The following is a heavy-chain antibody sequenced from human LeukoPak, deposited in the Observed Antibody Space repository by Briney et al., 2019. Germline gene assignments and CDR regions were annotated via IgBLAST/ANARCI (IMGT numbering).Heavy chain of an antibody. D-gene: IGHD3-16*01. Sequence: GGSLRLSCAASGFTFSSFAMNWVRQAPGKGLEWLSYISVGSGTIYYADSVKGRFTISRDNAKNSLYLQMNSLIAEDTAVYYCARGRLSKSSNCFDPWGQGTLVTVSS. CDR1: GFTFSSFA. J-gene: IGHJ5*02. V-gene: IGHV3-48*01. CDR2: ISVGSGTI. CDR3: ARGRLSKSSNCFDP.